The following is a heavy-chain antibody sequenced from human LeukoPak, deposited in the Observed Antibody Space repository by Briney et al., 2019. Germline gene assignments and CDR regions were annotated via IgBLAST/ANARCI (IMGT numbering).Heavy chain of an antibody. V-gene: IGHV4-30-2*01. CDR1: GGSISSGGYY. D-gene: IGHD7-27*01. Sequence: SQTLSLTCTVSGGSISSGGYYWSWIRQPPGKGLEWIGYIYHSGSTYYNPSLKSRVTISVDRSKNQFSLKLSSVTAADTAVYYCARVWVGDAFDIWGQGTMVTVSS. CDR3: ARVWVGDAFDI. CDR2: IYHSGST. J-gene: IGHJ3*02.